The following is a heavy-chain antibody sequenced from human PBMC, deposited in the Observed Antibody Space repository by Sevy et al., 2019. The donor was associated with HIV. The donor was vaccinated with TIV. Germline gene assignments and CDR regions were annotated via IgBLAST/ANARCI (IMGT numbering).Heavy chain of an antibody. J-gene: IGHJ3*01. Sequence: GGSLRLSCAASEFTFSDYAMHWVRQVPGKGLEWVSGISWNSGAIGYADSVQGRFTISSDNAKSSLYLQMNSLRVEDTAFYYCARALGYCVVNSCYGGSVNAFDVWGQGTMVTVSS. CDR1: EFTFSDYA. CDR3: ARALGYCVVNSCYGGSVNAFDV. V-gene: IGHV3-9*01. D-gene: IGHD2-15*01. CDR2: ISWNSGAI.